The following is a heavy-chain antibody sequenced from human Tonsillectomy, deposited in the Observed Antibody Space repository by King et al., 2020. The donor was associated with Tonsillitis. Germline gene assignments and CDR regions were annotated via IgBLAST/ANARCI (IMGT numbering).Heavy chain of an antibody. CDR1: GFIFSDYS. CDR2: ISYDGNNQ. V-gene: IGHV3-30-3*01. CDR3: ARVGDYDYVRWSYRSHYYHYSMDV. Sequence: VQLVESGGGVVHPGRSLRLSCEASGFIFSDYSLHWVRQAPGKGLEWVALISYDGNNQYYTDSVKGRFTISRDNSKNTLYLQMNNLRPEDTAVYYCARVGDYDYVRWSYRSHYYHYSMDVWGQGTTVTVS. D-gene: IGHD3-16*02. J-gene: IGHJ6*02.